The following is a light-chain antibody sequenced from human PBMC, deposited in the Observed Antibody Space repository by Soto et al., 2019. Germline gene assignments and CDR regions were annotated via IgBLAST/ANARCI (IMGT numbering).Light chain of an antibody. CDR2: AAS. J-gene: IGKJ1*01. CDR3: QQYNNYPT. CDR1: QSISSW. Sequence: DIQMTQSPSTLSASVGDRVTITCRASQSISSWLAWYQQKPGKAPNLLIYAASSFESGAPSRFSGSGSGTEFTLTIRSMKPDEFATYYCQQYNNYPTFGQGTKVDIK. V-gene: IGKV1-5*01.